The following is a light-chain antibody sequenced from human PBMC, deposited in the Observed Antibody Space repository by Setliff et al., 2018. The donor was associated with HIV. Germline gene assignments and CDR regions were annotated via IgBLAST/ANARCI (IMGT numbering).Light chain of an antibody. J-gene: IGLJ1*01. CDR3: CSNTGSNTYV. Sequence: SGSPGQSITISCTGTSSDVGRYNLVSWYQQHPGKAPKLIIYQASKRPSGVSNRFSCSKSGNTASLTISGLQADDEADYYCCSNTGSNTYVFGAGTKVTVL. V-gene: IGLV2-23*01. CDR2: QAS. CDR1: SSDVGRYNL.